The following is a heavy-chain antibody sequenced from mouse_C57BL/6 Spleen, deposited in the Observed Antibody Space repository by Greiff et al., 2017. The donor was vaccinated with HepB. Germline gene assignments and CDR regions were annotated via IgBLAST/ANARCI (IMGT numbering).Heavy chain of an antibody. CDR3: AKGPVSDY. D-gene: IGHD6-2*01. CDR1: GYSFTGYY. J-gene: IGHJ2*01. V-gene: IGHV1-42*01. Sequence: VQLQQSGPELVKPGASVKISCKASGYSFTGYYMNWVKQSPEKSLEWIGEINPSTGGTTYNQKFKAKATLTVDKSSSTAYMQLKSLTSEDSAVYYCAKGPVSDYWGQGTTLTVSS. CDR2: INPSTGGT.